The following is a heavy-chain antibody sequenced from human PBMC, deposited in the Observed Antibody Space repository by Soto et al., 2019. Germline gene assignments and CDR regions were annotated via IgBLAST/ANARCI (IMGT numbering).Heavy chain of an antibody. D-gene: IGHD3-9*01. J-gene: IGHJ6*02. V-gene: IGHV3-30*18. CDR2: ISYDGSNK. CDR3: AKDNPYYDILTGYSGGSYYGMDV. CDR1: GFTFSSYG. Sequence: PGGSLRLSCAASGFTFSSYGMHWVRQAPGKGLEWVAVISYDGSNKYYADSVKGRFTISRDNSKNTLYLQMNSLRAEDTAVYYCAKDNPYYDILTGYSGGSYYGMDVWGQGTTVTVS.